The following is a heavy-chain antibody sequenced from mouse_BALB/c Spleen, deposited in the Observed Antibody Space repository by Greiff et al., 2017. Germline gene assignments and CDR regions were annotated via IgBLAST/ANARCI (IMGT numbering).Heavy chain of an antibody. V-gene: IGHV1-87*01. CDR3: AITTAHYYAMDY. CDR1: GYTFTSYW. CDR2: IYPGDGDT. Sequence: QVQLKQSGAELARPGASVKLSCKASGYTFTSYWMQWVKQRPGQGLEWIGAIYPGDGDTRYTQKFKGKATLTADKSSSTAYMQLSSLASEDSAVYYCAITTAHYYAMDYWGQGTSVTVSS. J-gene: IGHJ4*01. D-gene: IGHD1-2*01.